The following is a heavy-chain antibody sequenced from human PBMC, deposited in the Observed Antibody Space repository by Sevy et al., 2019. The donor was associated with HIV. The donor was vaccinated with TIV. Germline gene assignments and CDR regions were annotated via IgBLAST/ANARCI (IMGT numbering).Heavy chain of an antibody. CDR2: MNPNSGNT. J-gene: IGHJ6*02. V-gene: IGHV1-8*01. D-gene: IGHD6-6*01. CDR1: GYTFTSYD. Sequence: ASVKVSCKASGYTFTSYDINWVRQATGQGLEWMGWMNPNSGNTGYAQKFQGRVTMTRNTSISTAYMELSSLRSEDTAVYYCARYPSVSSSLFDYYYYGMDVWGQRTTVTVSS. CDR3: ARYPSVSSSLFDYYYYGMDV.